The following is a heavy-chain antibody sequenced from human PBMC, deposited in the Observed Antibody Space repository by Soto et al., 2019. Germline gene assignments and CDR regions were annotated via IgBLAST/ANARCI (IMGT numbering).Heavy chain of an antibody. CDR2: ISGSGGST. CDR1: GFTFSSYA. V-gene: IGHV3-23*01. CDR3: AKDYDYDSSGYYHSFDY. J-gene: IGHJ4*02. Sequence: GGSLRLSCAASGFTFSSYAMSWVRQAPGKGLEWVSAISGSGGSTYYADSVKGRFTISRDNSKNTLYLQMNSLRAEDTAVYYCAKDYDYDSSGYYHSFDYWGQGTLVTVSS. D-gene: IGHD3-22*01.